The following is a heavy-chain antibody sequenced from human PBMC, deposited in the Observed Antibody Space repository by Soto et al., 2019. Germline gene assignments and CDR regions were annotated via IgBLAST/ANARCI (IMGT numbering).Heavy chain of an antibody. Sequence: GASVKVSCKASGYTFTSYYMHWVRQAPGQGLEWMGIINPSGGSTSYAQKFQGRVTMTRDTSTSTVYMELNSLRPEDTAEYFCAKVVWTKTLTLNHFDHWGQGALVTVSS. J-gene: IGHJ4*02. V-gene: IGHV1-46*01. CDR1: GYTFTSYY. CDR2: INPSGGST. CDR3: AKVVWTKTLTLNHFDH. D-gene: IGHD3-16*01.